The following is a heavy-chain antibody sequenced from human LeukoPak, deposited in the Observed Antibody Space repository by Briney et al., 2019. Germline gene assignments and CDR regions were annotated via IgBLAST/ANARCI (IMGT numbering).Heavy chain of an antibody. D-gene: IGHD3-10*01. Sequence: PGRALRLSCAASGFNFSSYAMHWVHQAPGRGLERVAVISYDGSNKYYADSVKGRFTISRDNSKNTLYLQMNSLRAEDTAVYYCARDDGSGSYFFDYWGQGTLVTVSS. CDR3: ARDDGSGSYFFDY. V-gene: IGHV3-30*04. CDR1: GFNFSSYA. CDR2: ISYDGSNK. J-gene: IGHJ4*02.